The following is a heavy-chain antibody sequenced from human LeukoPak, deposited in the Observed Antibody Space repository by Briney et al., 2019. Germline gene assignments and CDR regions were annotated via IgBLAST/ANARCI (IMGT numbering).Heavy chain of an antibody. D-gene: IGHD3-10*01. CDR1: GGSINSYY. J-gene: IGHJ4*02. CDR2: IYYSGST. V-gene: IGHV4-59*12. Sequence: SETLSLTCTVSGGSINSYYWSWIRQPPGKGLEWIGYIYYSGSTNYNPSLKSRVTISVDTSKNQFSLNLRSVTAADTAVYYCAKVAKYYYGSETYFFFDHWGQGTLVTVSS. CDR3: AKVAKYYYGSETYFFFDH.